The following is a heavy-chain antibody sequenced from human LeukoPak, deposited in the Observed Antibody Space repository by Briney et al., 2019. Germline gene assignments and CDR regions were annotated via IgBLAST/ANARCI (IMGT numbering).Heavy chain of an antibody. CDR3: ARSRRPNNSGWFNWFDP. D-gene: IGHD6-19*01. V-gene: IGHV1-2*02. CDR1: GYTFTNHD. CDR2: INPNSGGT. Sequence: GASVKVSCKASGYTFTNHDMHWVRQAPGQGLEWMGWINPNSGGTNYAQKFQGRVTMTRDTSISTAYMELSRLRSDDTAVYYCARSRRPNNSGWFNWFDPWGQGTLVTVSS. J-gene: IGHJ5*02.